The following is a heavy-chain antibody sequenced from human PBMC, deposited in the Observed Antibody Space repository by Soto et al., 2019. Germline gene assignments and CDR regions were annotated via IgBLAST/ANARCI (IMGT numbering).Heavy chain of an antibody. V-gene: IGHV4-39*01. CDR2: IYYSGST. J-gene: IGHJ6*02. CDR3: ASSLLYYDFWSGSYYYGMDV. CDR1: GGSISSSSYY. D-gene: IGHD3-3*01. Sequence: PSETLSFTCTVSGGSISSSSYYWGWIRQPPGKGLEWIGSIYYSGSTYYNPSLKSRVTISVDTSKNQFSLKLSSVTAADTAVYYCASSLLYYDFWSGSYYYGMDVCGQGTSVTVSS.